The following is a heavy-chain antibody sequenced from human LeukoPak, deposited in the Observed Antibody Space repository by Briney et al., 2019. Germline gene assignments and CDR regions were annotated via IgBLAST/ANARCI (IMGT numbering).Heavy chain of an antibody. V-gene: IGHV4-34*01. CDR3: ARARRDSGYYKVDY. CDR2: INHSGSA. D-gene: IGHD3-3*01. CDR1: GGSLSGPY. Sequence: PSETLSLTCAVYGGSLSGPYWSWIRQPPGKGLEWIGEINHSGSANYNPSLKSRVTLSIDKSKNQFSLNLNSVTAADTAVYYCARARRDSGYYKVDYWGQGTLVTVSS. J-gene: IGHJ4*02.